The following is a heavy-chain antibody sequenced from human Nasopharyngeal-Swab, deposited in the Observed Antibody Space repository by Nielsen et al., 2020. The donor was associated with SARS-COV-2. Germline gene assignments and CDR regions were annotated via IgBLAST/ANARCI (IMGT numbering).Heavy chain of an antibody. Sequence: VRQAPGKGLQHVSAITHRGISTYYADSVKGRFTISGDNSKNMVYLQMSSLRPEDTAVYFCVKDKGRLVYYMDGWGMGTTVTVSS. CDR2: ITHRGIST. CDR3: VKDKGRLVYYMDG. J-gene: IGHJ6*03. V-gene: IGHV3-64D*09. D-gene: IGHD3-9*01.